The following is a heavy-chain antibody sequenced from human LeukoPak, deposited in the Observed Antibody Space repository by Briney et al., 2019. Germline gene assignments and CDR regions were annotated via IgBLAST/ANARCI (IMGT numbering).Heavy chain of an antibody. CDR3: ARFFGYYDSSATGWFDP. CDR1: GGTLSSYA. Sequence: SVKVSCKASGGTLSSYAISWVRQAPGQGREGMGGIIPIFGTANYARKFQGRVTITTDESTSTAYMELSSLRSEETAVYYCARFFGYYDSSATGWFDPWGQGTLVTVSS. D-gene: IGHD3-22*01. CDR2: IIPIFGTA. V-gene: IGHV1-69*05. J-gene: IGHJ5*02.